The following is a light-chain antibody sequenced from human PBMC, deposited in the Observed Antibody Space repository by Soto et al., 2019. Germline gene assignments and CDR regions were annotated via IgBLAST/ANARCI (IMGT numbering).Light chain of an antibody. CDR2: DVS. Sequence: ALAQPASVSGSPGQSITISCTGTSSDVGGYNYVSWYQHHPGKAPKLMIYDVSSRPSGVSNRFSGSKSANTASLTISALQAEDQADYFCSSHTCRGTYVLGSGTTVTV. CDR1: SSDVGGYNY. J-gene: IGLJ1*01. CDR3: SSHTCRGTYV. V-gene: IGLV2-14*03.